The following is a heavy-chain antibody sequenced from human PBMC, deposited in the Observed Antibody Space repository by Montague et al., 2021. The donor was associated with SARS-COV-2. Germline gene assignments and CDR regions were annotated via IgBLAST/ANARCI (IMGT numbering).Heavy chain of an antibody. CDR2: LYHSGSY. V-gene: IGHV4-39*01. D-gene: IGHD3-10*01. CDR1: GGSISGSSYY. CDR3: ARVRWELSVGYGFDI. Sequence: SETLSLTCTVSGGSISGSSYYWACIRQPPGKGLVWIGSLYHSGSYYYNPSLKSRVTMSVDTSKNQLSLKLSPAAAAATAMYYSARVRWELSVGYGFDIWGQGTMVTVSS. J-gene: IGHJ3*02.